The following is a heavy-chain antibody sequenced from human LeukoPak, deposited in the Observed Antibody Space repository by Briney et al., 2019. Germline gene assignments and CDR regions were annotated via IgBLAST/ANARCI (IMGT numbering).Heavy chain of an antibody. CDR3: ERDRREIRGTYYDILTGYSNYYGMDV. Sequence: ASVKVSCKASGYTFTGYYMHWVRQAPGQGLEWMGRINPNSGGTNYAQKFQGRVTMTRDTSISTAYMELSRLRSDDTAVYYCERDRREIRGTYYDILTGYSNYYGMDVWGQGTTVTVSS. J-gene: IGHJ6*02. CDR2: INPNSGGT. V-gene: IGHV1-2*06. CDR1: GYTFTGYY. D-gene: IGHD3-9*01.